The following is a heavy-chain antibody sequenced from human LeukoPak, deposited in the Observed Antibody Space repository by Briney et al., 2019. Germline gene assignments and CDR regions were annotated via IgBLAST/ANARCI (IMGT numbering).Heavy chain of an antibody. V-gene: IGHV1-2*02. J-gene: IGHJ3*02. Sequence: ASVKVSCKAPGYTFTGYYMHWVRQAPGQGLEWMGWINFNSGGTNSAQKFQGRVTMTRDTSITTVYMELTSLRSDDTAVYYCAREANYYGSDKAGLDIWGQGTMVTVSS. CDR2: INFNSGGT. D-gene: IGHD3-10*01. CDR3: AREANYYGSDKAGLDI. CDR1: GYTFTGYY.